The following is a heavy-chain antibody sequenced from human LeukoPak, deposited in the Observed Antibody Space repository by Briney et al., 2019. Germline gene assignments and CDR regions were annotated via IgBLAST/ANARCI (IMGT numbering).Heavy chain of an antibody. CDR3: ARDGAHFWSGYYGEPWFDP. V-gene: IGHV4-31*03. CDR1: GGSISSGGYY. Sequence: PSETLSLTCTVSGGSISSGGYYWRWIRQHPGKGLEWIGYIYHSGSTYYNPSLKSRVTISVDRSKNQFSLKLSSVTAADTAVYYCARDGAHFWSGYYGEPWFDPWGQGTLVTVSS. CDR2: IYHSGST. D-gene: IGHD3-3*01. J-gene: IGHJ5*02.